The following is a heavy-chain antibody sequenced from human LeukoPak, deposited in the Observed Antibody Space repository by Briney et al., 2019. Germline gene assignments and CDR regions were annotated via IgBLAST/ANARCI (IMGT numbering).Heavy chain of an antibody. CDR1: GYTFTSYA. J-gene: IGHJ6*03. D-gene: IGHD3-10*01. V-gene: IGHV1-8*02. Sequence: ASVKVSCKASGYTFTSYAMNWVRQAPGQGLEWMGWINPNSGGTNYAQKFQGRVTMTRNTSISTAYMELSSLRSEDTAVYYCARALFRGSGRAGYYMDVWGKGTTVTISS. CDR3: ARALFRGSGRAGYYMDV. CDR2: INPNSGGT.